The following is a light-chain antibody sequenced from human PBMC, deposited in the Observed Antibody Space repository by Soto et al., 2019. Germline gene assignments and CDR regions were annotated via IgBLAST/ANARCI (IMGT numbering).Light chain of an antibody. CDR3: AAWDGSLNGYV. J-gene: IGLJ1*01. CDR1: SSHIGSNT. Sequence: QSVLTQPSSASGTPGQRVTISCSGSSSHIGSNTVNWYQQLPGTAPKLLIYSNKQRPSGVPDRFSSSKSGTSASLAISGLQSEDEADYCCAAWDGSLNGYVFGTGTKFTVL. V-gene: IGLV1-44*01. CDR2: SNK.